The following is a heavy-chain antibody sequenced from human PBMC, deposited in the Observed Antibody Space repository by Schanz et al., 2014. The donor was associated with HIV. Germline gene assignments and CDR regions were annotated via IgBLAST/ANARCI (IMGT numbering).Heavy chain of an antibody. J-gene: IGHJ4*02. Sequence: EVQLLEAGGGLVQPGGSLRLSCAASGFTFSSYAMSWVRQAPGKGLWWVTSISSSSSYTYYADSVKGRFAISRANAKTSLLLQMNSLRAEDTAVYYCARVQRWLQPHFDYWGQGILVTVS. CDR1: GFTFSSYA. CDR2: ISSSSSYT. V-gene: IGHV3-21*01. D-gene: IGHD5-12*01. CDR3: ARVQRWLQPHFDY.